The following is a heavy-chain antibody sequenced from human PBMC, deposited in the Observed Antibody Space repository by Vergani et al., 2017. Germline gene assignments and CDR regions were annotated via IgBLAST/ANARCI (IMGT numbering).Heavy chain of an antibody. Sequence: QVQLQESGPGLVKPSQTLSLTCTVSGGSISSGGYYWSWIRQHPGKGLEWIGYIYYSGRTYYNPSLKSRVTISVDTSKNQFSLKLSSVTAADTAVYYCARDGGESADYYYYGMDVWGQGTTVTVSS. CDR3: ARDGGESADYYYYGMDV. CDR1: GGSISSGGYY. V-gene: IGHV4-31*03. J-gene: IGHJ6*02. CDR2: IYYSGRT. D-gene: IGHD2-21*01.